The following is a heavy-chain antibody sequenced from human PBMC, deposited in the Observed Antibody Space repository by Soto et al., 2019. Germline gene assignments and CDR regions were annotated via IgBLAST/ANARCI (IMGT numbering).Heavy chain of an antibody. D-gene: IGHD2-21*01. CDR3: TTDIMWRKGFDP. V-gene: IGHV3-15*07. CDR2: IKSKIDGGTI. Sequence: PGGSLRLSCAASGFTFSNAGVNWVRQAPGKGLEWVGRIKSKIDGGTIDYAAPVKGRFTISRDDSKNTLFLQMNSLKTEDTAVYYCTTDIMWRKGFDPWGQGTLVTVSS. CDR1: GFTFSNAG. J-gene: IGHJ5*02.